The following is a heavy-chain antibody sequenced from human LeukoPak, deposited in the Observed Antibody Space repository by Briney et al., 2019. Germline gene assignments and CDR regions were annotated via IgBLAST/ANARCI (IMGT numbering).Heavy chain of an antibody. D-gene: IGHD2-15*01. Sequence: GGSLRLSCAASGFTFSDYYMSWIRQAPGKGLEWVSYISSSGSTIYYADSVKGRFTISRDNAKNSLYLQMNSLRAEDTAVYYCARSCSGGTCNFPKFEPWGQGTLVTVSS. J-gene: IGHJ5*02. CDR1: GFTFSDYY. CDR3: ARSCSGGTCNFPKFEP. V-gene: IGHV3-11*04. CDR2: ISSSGSTI.